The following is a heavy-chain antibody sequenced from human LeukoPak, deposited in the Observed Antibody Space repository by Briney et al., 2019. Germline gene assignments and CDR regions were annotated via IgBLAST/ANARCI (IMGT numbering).Heavy chain of an antibody. Sequence: PSETLSLTCTVSGYSISSGYYWGWIRPPPGKGLEWIGIIYHSGSTYYNPSLKSRVTISVDTSKNQLSLKLSSVTAADTAVYYCARSDRSDSSSWYSSSWFDPWGQGTLVTVSS. V-gene: IGHV4-38-2*02. J-gene: IGHJ5*02. CDR2: IYHSGST. D-gene: IGHD6-13*01. CDR1: GYSISSGYY. CDR3: ARSDRSDSSSWYSSSWFDP.